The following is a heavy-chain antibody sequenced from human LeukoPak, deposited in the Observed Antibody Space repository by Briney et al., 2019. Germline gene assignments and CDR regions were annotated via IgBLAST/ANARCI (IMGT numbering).Heavy chain of an antibody. J-gene: IGHJ5*02. CDR2: INTNTGNP. CDR3: AREPHVVVVAATRGNWFDP. D-gene: IGHD2-15*01. CDR1: GYTFTSYG. V-gene: IGHV7-4-1*02. Sequence: GASVKVSCKASGYTFTSYGISWVRQAPGQGLEWMGWINTNTGNPTYAQGFTGRFVFSLDTSVSTAYLQISSLKAEDTAVYYCAREPHVVVVAATRGNWFDPWGQGTLVTVSS.